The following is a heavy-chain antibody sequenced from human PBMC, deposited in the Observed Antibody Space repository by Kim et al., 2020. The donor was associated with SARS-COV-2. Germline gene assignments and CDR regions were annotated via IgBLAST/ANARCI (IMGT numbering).Heavy chain of an antibody. CDR1: GFTVSSNY. D-gene: IGHD6-13*01. Sequence: GGSLRLSCAASGFTVSSNYMSWVRQAPGKGLEWVSVIYSGGSTYYADSVKGRFTISRDNSKNTLYLQMNSLRAEDTAVYYCASYSSSWSRGYFDYWGQGTLVTVSS. V-gene: IGHV3-66*01. CDR3: ASYSSSWSRGYFDY. J-gene: IGHJ4*02. CDR2: IYSGGST.